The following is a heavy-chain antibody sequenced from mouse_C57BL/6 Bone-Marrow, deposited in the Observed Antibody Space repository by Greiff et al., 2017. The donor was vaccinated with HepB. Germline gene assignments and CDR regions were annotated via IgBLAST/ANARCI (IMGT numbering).Heavy chain of an antibody. D-gene: IGHD1-1*01. J-gene: IGHJ2*01. Sequence: EVQLQQSGPELVKPGASVKMSCKASGYTLTDYKMHWVKQSHGKSLEWIGYINPNNGGTSYNQKFKGKATLTVNKSSSTAYMELRSLTSEDSAVYYCANNGIRGFDYWGQGTTLTVSS. CDR3: ANNGIRGFDY. CDR1: GYTLTDYK. CDR2: INPNNGGT. V-gene: IGHV1-22*01.